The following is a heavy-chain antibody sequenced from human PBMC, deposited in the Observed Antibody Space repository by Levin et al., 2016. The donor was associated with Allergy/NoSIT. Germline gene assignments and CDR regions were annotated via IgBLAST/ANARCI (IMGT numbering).Heavy chain of an antibody. J-gene: IGHJ4*02. D-gene: IGHD6-13*01. CDR2: INTNTGNP. V-gene: IGHV7-4-1*02. Sequence: WVRQAPGQGLEWMGWINTNTGNPTYAQGFTGRFVFSLDTSVSTAYLQISSLKAEDTAVYYCARVSSSWNPPFDYWGQGTLVTVSS. CDR3: ARVSSSWNPPFDY.